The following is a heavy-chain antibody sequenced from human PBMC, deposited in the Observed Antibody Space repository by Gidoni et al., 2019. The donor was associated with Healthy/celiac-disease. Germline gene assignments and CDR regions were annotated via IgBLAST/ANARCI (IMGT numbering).Heavy chain of an antibody. D-gene: IGHD5-18*01. Sequence: QLQLQESGPGLVKPSETLSLTCTVSGGSISSSSYYWGWIRQPPGKGLEWIGSNYYSGSTYYNPSLKSRVTISVDTSKNQFSLKLSSVTAADTAVYYCARHSADTAMVGEIDYWGQGTLVTVSS. CDR3: ARHSADTAMVGEIDY. CDR2: NYYSGST. V-gene: IGHV4-39*01. J-gene: IGHJ4*02. CDR1: GGSISSSSYY.